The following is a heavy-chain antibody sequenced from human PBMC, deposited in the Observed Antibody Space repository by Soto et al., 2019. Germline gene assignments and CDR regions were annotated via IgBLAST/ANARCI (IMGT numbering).Heavy chain of an antibody. V-gene: IGHV4-4*07. J-gene: IGHJ5*02. Sequence: QVQLQESGPGLVKPPETLSLTCTVSGGSMSNYYWSWIRQPAGKGLEWIGRIYTTGSTHYNPSLKDRVPLTKDMSKNQSPRKLNSATPADPAVFYWGRNLPPIYEFWTGIFNPGGQEPLVPVSS. CDR3: GRNLPPIYEFWTGIFNP. D-gene: IGHD3-3*01. CDR1: GGSMSNYY. CDR2: IYTTGST.